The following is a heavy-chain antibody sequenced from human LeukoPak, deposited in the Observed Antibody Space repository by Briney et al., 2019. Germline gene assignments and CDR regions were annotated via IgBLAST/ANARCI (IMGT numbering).Heavy chain of an antibody. V-gene: IGHV3-48*01. D-gene: IGHD3-22*01. Sequence: PGGSLRLSCAASGFTFSSYSMNWVRQAPGKGLEWGSYISGSSSTIYYADFVKGRFTISRGNGKNTLYLQMNSLRAEDTAVYYCARGSTYYDSSGQVPFDYWGQGTLVTVSS. J-gene: IGHJ4*02. CDR3: ARGSTYYDSSGQVPFDY. CDR1: GFTFSSYS. CDR2: ISGSSSTI.